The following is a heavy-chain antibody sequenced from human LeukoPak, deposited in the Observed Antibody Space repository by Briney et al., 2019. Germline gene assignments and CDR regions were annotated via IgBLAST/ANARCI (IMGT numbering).Heavy chain of an antibody. CDR2: ISYDGSNK. J-gene: IGHJ4*02. CDR1: GFTFSSYA. CDR3: ARDRGYYDSSGTADY. D-gene: IGHD3-22*01. Sequence: GGSLRLSCAASGFTFSSYAMHWVRQAPGKGLEGVAVISYDGSNKYYADSVKGRFTISRDNSKNTLYLQMNSLRAEDTAVCYCARDRGYYDSSGTADYWGQGTLVTVSS. V-gene: IGHV3-30-3*01.